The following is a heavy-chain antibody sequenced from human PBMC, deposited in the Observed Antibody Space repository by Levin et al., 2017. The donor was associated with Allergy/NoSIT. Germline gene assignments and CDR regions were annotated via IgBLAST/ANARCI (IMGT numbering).Heavy chain of an antibody. CDR1: GFTFSSYA. CDR3: AKGSWGAYCGGDCYSWGYYFDY. J-gene: IGHJ4*02. Sequence: GGSLRLSCAASGFTFSSYAMSWVRQAPGKGLEWVSAISGSGGSTYYADSVKGRFTISRDNSKNTLYLQMNSLRAEDTAVYYCAKGSWGAYCGGDCYSWGYYFDYWGQGTLVTVSS. CDR2: ISGSGGST. V-gene: IGHV3-23*01. D-gene: IGHD2-21*01.